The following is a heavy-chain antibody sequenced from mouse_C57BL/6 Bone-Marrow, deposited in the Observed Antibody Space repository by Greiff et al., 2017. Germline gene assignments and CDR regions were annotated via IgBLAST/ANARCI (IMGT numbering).Heavy chain of an antibody. CDR2: INPNNGGT. CDR3: ARGVPLPMDY. CDR1: GYTFTDYY. V-gene: IGHV1-26*01. D-gene: IGHD5-1*01. Sequence: EVQLQQSGPELVKPGASVKISCKASGYTFTDYYMNWVKQSHGKSLEWIGDINPNNGGTSYNQKFKGKATLTVDKSSSTAYMELRSLTSEDSAVYYCARGVPLPMDYWGQGTSVTVSS. J-gene: IGHJ4*01.